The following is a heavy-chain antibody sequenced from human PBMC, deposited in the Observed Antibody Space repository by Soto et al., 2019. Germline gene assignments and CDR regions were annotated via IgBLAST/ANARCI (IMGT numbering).Heavy chain of an antibody. CDR2: IYYSGSI. D-gene: IGHD6-19*01. J-gene: IGHJ4*02. Sequence: YETLSLGCTVSGGSISNDYWSWIRQPPGKGLGWIGYIYYSGSINYNPSLKSRVTISEDTSKNQFSLKMSSVTAADTPFYYCAREIRGAGTHYFDYWGQGTLVTVS. V-gene: IGHV4-59*01. CDR3: AREIRGAGTHYFDY. CDR1: GGSISNDY.